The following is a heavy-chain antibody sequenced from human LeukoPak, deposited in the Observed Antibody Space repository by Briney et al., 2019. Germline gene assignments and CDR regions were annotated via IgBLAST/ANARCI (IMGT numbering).Heavy chain of an antibody. Sequence: GGSLRLSCAASGFSFSDYAMHWVRKAPGKGLEWVAFIRYDGSYEYYADSVKGRFTISRDNSKNTLHLQMNSLRAEDTAVYYCATPELSFDYWGQGTLVTVSS. D-gene: IGHD3-16*02. CDR2: IRYDGSYE. CDR1: GFSFSDYA. CDR3: ATPELSFDY. J-gene: IGHJ4*02. V-gene: IGHV3-30*02.